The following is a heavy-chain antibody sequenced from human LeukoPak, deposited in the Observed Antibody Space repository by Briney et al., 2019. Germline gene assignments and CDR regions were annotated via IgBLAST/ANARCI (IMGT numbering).Heavy chain of an antibody. Sequence: GGSLRLSCAASGFTFSSYAMSWVRQAPGKGLEWVSAISGSGGSTYYADSVKGRFTISRDNAKNSLYLQMNSLRAEDTAVYYCARGSDQDYYDSSFDYWGQGTLVTVSS. CDR2: ISGSGGST. CDR1: GFTFSSYA. CDR3: ARGSDQDYYDSSFDY. J-gene: IGHJ4*02. V-gene: IGHV3-23*01. D-gene: IGHD3-22*01.